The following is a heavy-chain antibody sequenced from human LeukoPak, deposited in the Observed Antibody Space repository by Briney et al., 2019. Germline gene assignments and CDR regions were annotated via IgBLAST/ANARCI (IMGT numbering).Heavy chain of an antibody. V-gene: IGHV1-69*04. CDR1: GGAFSSYA. J-gene: IGHJ4*02. CDR3: ARGNVDTAMAPAWY. Sequence: GASVKVSCKASGGAFSSYAIGWVRQAPGQGLEWMGRIIPIFGIANYAQKFQGRVTITADKSTSTAYMELSSLRSEDTAVYYCARGNVDTAMAPAWYWGQGTLVTVSS. CDR2: IIPIFGIA. D-gene: IGHD5-18*01.